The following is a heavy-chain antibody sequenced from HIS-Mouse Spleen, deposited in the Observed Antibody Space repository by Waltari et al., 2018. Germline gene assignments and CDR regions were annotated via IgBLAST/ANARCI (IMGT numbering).Heavy chain of an antibody. J-gene: IGHJ6*02. Sequence: QVQLQESGPGLVKPSETLSLTCTVSGGSISSYYWSWIRQPPGKGLEWIGYIYYSGSTNYNPSLKSRVTISVDTAKNQFSLSSVTAADTAVYYCAGGLDSSSWYPYYYYYYGMDVWGQGTTVTVSS. D-gene: IGHD6-13*01. V-gene: IGHV4-59*01. CDR2: IYYSGST. CDR1: GGSISSYY. CDR3: AGGLDSSSWYPYYYYYYGMDV.